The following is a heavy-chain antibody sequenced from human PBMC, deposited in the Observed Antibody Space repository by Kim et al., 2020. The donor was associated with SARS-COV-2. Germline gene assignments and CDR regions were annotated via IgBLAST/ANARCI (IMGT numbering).Heavy chain of an antibody. Sequence: GGSLRLSCVGSGFIFSGHWMIWVRLVPGRGLTWLSAINSDGNATNNADSVKGRFTISRASAKGTVYLEMNILSADATAAYYCGCTHWFDPCGQGTRVTVS. J-gene: IGHJ5*02. CDR1: GFIFSGHW. CDR2: INSDGNAT. D-gene: IGHD1-1*01. CDR3: GCTHWFDP. V-gene: IGHV3-74*01.